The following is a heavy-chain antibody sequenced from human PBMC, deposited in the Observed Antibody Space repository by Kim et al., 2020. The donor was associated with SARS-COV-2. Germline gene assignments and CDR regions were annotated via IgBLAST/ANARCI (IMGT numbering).Heavy chain of an antibody. CDR2: MNPNSGNT. Sequence: ASVKVSCKASGYTFTSYDINWVRQATGQGLEWMGWMNPNSGNTGYAQKFQVRVTITRNTSISTAYMELSSLRSEDTAVYYCARGHLKSIVVVIAPRPYYYYMDVWGKGTTVTVSS. J-gene: IGHJ6*03. CDR1: GYTFTSYD. V-gene: IGHV1-8*01. D-gene: IGHD2-21*01. CDR3: ARGHLKSIVVVIAPRPYYYYMDV.